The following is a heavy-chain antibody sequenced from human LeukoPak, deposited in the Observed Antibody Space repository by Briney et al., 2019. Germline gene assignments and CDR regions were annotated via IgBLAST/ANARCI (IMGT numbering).Heavy chain of an antibody. CDR1: GGTFSSYA. Sequence: SVKVSCKASGGTFSSYAISWVRQAPGQGLEWMGGINPIFGTANFAQKFQGRVTITADESTSTAYMELSGLRSEDTAVYYCARGESSRWSSPVSTTHFYSTMDVWGQGTTVTVSS. V-gene: IGHV1-69*13. CDR3: ARGESSRWSSPVSTTHFYSTMDV. D-gene: IGHD6-13*01. CDR2: INPIFGTA. J-gene: IGHJ6*02.